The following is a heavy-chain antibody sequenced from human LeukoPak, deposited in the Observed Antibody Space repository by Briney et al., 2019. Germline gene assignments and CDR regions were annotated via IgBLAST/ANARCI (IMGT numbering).Heavy chain of an antibody. CDR1: GFTFSSYW. D-gene: IGHD6-13*01. Sequence: GGSLRLSCAASGFTFSSYWMSWVRQAPGKGLEWVANIKQDGSEKYYVDSVKGRFTISRGSAKNSLYLQMNSLRAEDTAVYYCARDSMLYSSSWPNDYWGQGTLVTVSS. CDR3: ARDSMLYSSSWPNDY. J-gene: IGHJ4*02. CDR2: IKQDGSEK. V-gene: IGHV3-7*01.